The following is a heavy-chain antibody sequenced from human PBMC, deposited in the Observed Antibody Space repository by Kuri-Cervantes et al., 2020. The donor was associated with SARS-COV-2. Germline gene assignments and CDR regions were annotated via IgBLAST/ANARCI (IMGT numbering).Heavy chain of an antibody. CDR3: ARRAYGEQVDYYYMDV. CDR2: IYPGDSDT. D-gene: IGHD4-17*01. J-gene: IGHJ6*03. V-gene: IGHV5-51*01. CDR1: GYSFTSYW. Sequence: KVSCKGSGYSFTSYWIGWVRQRPGKGLEWMGIIYPGDSDTRYSPSFQGKVIISADKSIGTAFLQWCSLKASDTAMYYCARRAYGEQVDYYYMDVWGKGTTVTVSS.